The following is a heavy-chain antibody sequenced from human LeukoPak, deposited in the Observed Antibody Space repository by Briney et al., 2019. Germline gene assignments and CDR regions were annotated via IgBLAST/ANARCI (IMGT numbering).Heavy chain of an antibody. J-gene: IGHJ4*02. CDR3: ARRNYYDSSGYG. V-gene: IGHV4-39*01. CDR2: IYYSGST. CDR1: GGSISSSSYY. D-gene: IGHD3-22*01. Sequence: PSETLSLTCTVSGGSISSSSYYWGWIRQPPGKGLEWIGSIYYSGSTYYNPSLKSRVTISVDTSKNQFSLKLNSVTAADTAVYYCARRNYYDSSGYGWGQGTLVTVSS.